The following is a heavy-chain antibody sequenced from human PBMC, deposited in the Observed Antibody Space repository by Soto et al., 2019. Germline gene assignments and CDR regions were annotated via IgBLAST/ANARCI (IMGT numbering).Heavy chain of an antibody. D-gene: IGHD2-15*01. J-gene: IGHJ5*02. CDR1: GFTFSSAD. CDR3: AKDNCSGGRCYSQFDP. CDR2: IGPRGDI. V-gene: IGHV3-13*01. Sequence: GSLRLSCAASGFTFSSADLHWVRQGTGTALEWVSAIGPRGDIYYADSVKGRFTMSRENAKNSVYLQMNSLRAGDTALYYCAKDNCSGGRCYSQFDPWGQGTLVTVSS.